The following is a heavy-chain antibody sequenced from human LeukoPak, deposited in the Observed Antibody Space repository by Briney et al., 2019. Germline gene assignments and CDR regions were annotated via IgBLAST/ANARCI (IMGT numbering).Heavy chain of an antibody. CDR2: IYYSGST. D-gene: IGHD6-13*01. CDR1: GGSISSYY. V-gene: IGHV4-59*01. CDR3: ARDIAAAGTHFDY. Sequence: SETLSLTCTVSGGSISSYYWSWIRQPPGKGLEWIGYIYYSGSTNYNPSLKSRVTISVDTSKNQFPLKLSSVTAADTAVYYCARDIAAAGTHFDYWGQGILVTVSS. J-gene: IGHJ4*02.